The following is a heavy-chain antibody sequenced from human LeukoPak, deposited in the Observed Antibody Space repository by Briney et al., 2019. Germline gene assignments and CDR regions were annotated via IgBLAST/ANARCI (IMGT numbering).Heavy chain of an antibody. Sequence: GGSLRLSCAASGFTFSGYSMGWVPQGPGEGLEWGSAISGSVGSTYYAYSVKVRFTISRYNSKTTLYLQMNSLRAEDTAVYYCAKPRITMIVGDFDIWGQGTMVTVSS. J-gene: IGHJ3*02. CDR1: GFTFSGYS. CDR3: AKPRITMIVGDFDI. D-gene: IGHD3-22*01. CDR2: ISGSVGST. V-gene: IGHV3-23*01.